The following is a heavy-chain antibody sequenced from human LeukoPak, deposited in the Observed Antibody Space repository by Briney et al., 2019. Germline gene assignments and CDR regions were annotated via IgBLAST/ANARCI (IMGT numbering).Heavy chain of an antibody. CDR2: IYTSGST. J-gene: IGHJ4*02. Sequence: RPSETLSLTCTVSGGSISSSSYYWSWIRQPAGKGLEWIGRIYTSGSTNYNPSLKSRVTISVDRSKNQFSLKLSSVTAADTAVYYCARETMVRGVIITFDYWGQGTLVTVSS. D-gene: IGHD3-10*01. CDR3: ARETMVRGVIITFDY. CDR1: GGSISSSSYY. V-gene: IGHV4-61*02.